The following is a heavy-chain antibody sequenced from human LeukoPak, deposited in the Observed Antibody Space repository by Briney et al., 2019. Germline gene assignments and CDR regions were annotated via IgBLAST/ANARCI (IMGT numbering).Heavy chain of an antibody. D-gene: IGHD2-15*01. CDR1: GYTFTGYY. CDR3: ARDLGYCSGGSCLSYYYYGMDV. Sequence: ASVNVSCKASGYTFTGYYMHWVRQAPGQGLEWMGWINPNSGGTNYAQKFQGWVTMTRDTSISTAYMELSRLRSDDTAVYYCARDLGYCSGGSCLSYYYYGMDVWGQGTTVTVSS. J-gene: IGHJ6*02. V-gene: IGHV1-2*04. CDR2: INPNSGGT.